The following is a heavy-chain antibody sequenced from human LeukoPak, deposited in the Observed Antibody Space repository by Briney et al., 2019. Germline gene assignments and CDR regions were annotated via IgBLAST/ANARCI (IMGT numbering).Heavy chain of an antibody. J-gene: IGHJ4*02. Sequence: PSETLSLTCTVSGDSISSHYWSWIRQPPGKGLEWIGYIYYSGSTNYNPSLKSRVTMSVDTSKNQFSLKLRSVTAADTAVYSCARLSIAALSSSDYWGQGTLVTVSS. V-gene: IGHV4-59*11. CDR1: GDSISSHY. CDR3: ARLSIAALSSSDY. CDR2: IYYSGST. D-gene: IGHD6-6*01.